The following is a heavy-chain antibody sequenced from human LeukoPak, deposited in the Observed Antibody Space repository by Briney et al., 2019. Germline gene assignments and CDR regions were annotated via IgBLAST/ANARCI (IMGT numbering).Heavy chain of an antibody. CDR1: GGSTSSYY. CDR2: IYYSGST. D-gene: IGHD3-16*02. CDR3: ARLIRPTYGMDV. J-gene: IGHJ6*02. Sequence: SETLALTCTVSGGSTSSYYWSWIRQPPGKGLEWIGYIYYSGSTNYNPSLKSRVTISVDTSKNQFSLKMSYVTAADTAVYYCARLIRPTYGMDVWGQGTTVTVSS. V-gene: IGHV4-59*08.